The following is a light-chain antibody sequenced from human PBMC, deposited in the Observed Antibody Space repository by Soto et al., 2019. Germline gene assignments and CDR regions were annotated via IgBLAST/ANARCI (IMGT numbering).Light chain of an antibody. CDR1: QNINIY. J-gene: IGKJ5*01. CDR2: KAS. V-gene: IGKV1-39*01. CDR3: QQSSKTFIT. Sequence: DLQLTQSPSSLSASVGDRVTITCRASQNINIYLNWYQHKSGRAPDVLIYKASVLQAGVPSRFGGSGSGTDFTLTISSLQPEDSATYYCQQSSKTFITFGQGTRLEIK.